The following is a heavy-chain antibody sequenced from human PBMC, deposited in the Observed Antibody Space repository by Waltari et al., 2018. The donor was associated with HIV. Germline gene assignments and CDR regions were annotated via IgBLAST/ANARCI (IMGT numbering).Heavy chain of an antibody. CDR1: GGSVSSGSYY. D-gene: IGHD3-3*01. J-gene: IGHJ6*02. Sequence: QVQLQESGPGLVKPSEPLSLTCTVSGGSVSSGSYYWSWLRQPPGKGLEWIGYIYYSGSTNYNPSLKSRVTISVDTSKNQFSLKLSSVTAADTAVYYCARDRGAGRFLEWLPGGMDVWGQGTTVTVSS. CDR3: ARDRGAGRFLEWLPGGMDV. V-gene: IGHV4-61*01. CDR2: IYYSGST.